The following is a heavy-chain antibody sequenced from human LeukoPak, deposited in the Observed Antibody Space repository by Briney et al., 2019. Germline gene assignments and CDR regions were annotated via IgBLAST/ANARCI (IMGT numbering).Heavy chain of an antibody. CDR2: INPDSGGT. V-gene: IGHV1-2*02. J-gene: IGHJ4*02. Sequence: ASVTVSCKASGYTFTDYYLHWVRQAPGQGLEWMGSINPDSGGTNYAQNFQGRVTITRDTSISTAYMELSRLRFDDTGVYYCASEDNRSFWGQGTLVTVSS. CDR1: GYTFTDYY. CDR3: ASEDNRSF. D-gene: IGHD2-15*01.